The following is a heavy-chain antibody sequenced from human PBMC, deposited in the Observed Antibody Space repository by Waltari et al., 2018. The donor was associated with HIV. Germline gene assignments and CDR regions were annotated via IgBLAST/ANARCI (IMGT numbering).Heavy chain of an antibody. CDR3: ARVTTVTGDSYFYYGMDV. CDR1: GYTFTGYY. Sequence: QVQLVQSGAEVRKPGASVKVSCKASGYTFTGYYLHWVRQAPGQGLEWMGRSNPNSGGTNYSQKFQARVTMTRDTSIGAAYMELSSLRPNDTAVYYCARVTTVTGDSYFYYGMDVWGQGTTVTVSS. J-gene: IGHJ6*02. D-gene: IGHD4-17*01. V-gene: IGHV1-2*06. CDR2: SNPNSGGT.